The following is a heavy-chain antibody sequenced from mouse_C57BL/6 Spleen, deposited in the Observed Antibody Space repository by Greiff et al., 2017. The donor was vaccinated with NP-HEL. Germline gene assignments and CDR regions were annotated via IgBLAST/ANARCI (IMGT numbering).Heavy chain of an antibody. CDR2: INPNNGGT. J-gene: IGHJ2*01. CDR3: ARDCGSSLGDY. CDR1: GYTFTDYN. V-gene: IGHV1-22*01. D-gene: IGHD1-1*01. Sequence: VQLQQSGPELVKPGASAKMSCKASGYTFTDYNMHWVKQSHGKSLEWIGYINPNNGGTSYNQKFKGKATLTVNKSSSTAYMELRSLTSEDSAVYYCARDCGSSLGDYWGQGTTLTVSS.